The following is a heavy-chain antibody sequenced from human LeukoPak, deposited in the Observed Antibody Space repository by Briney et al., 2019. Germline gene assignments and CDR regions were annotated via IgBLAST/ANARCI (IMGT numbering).Heavy chain of an antibody. Sequence: PGRSLRLSCAASGFTFSSYAMHWVRQAPGKGLEWVAVISYDGRNKYYADSVKGRFTISRDNSKNTLYLQMNSLRAEDTAVYYCARDRVGATDYFDYWGQGTLVTVSS. V-gene: IGHV3-30-3*01. CDR3: ARDRVGATDYFDY. J-gene: IGHJ4*02. CDR1: GFTFSSYA. CDR2: ISYDGRNK. D-gene: IGHD1-26*01.